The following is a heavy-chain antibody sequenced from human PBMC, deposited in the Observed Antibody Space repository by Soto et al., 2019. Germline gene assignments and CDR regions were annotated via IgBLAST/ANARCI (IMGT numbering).Heavy chain of an antibody. CDR2: MTGGGSGT. CDR1: GFTFSNYA. CDR3: ARRVSPYLFDL. J-gene: IGHJ5*01. V-gene: IGHV3-23*01. D-gene: IGHD2-2*01. Sequence: EVHLLESGGGLGQPGGSLRLSCTASGFTFSNYAMGWVRQAPGKGLEWVSRMTGGGSGTYYADSVKGRFTVSRDNSNNTLYLQMDSLRAEDTAVYYCARRVSPYLFDLWGQGTLVTVSS.